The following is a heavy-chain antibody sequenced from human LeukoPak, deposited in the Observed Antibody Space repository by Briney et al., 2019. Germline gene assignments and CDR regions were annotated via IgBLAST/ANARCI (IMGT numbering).Heavy chain of an antibody. CDR1: GFTFSSYG. Sequence: GGSLRLSCAASGFTFSSYGMHWVRQAPGKGLEWVAVIWYDGSNKYYADSVKGRFTISRDNSKNTLYLQMNSLRAEDTAVYYCAKDRDYYDSSGYLGHWGQGTLVTVSS. V-gene: IGHV3-33*06. D-gene: IGHD3-22*01. CDR2: IWYDGSNK. CDR3: AKDRDYYDSSGYLGH. J-gene: IGHJ4*02.